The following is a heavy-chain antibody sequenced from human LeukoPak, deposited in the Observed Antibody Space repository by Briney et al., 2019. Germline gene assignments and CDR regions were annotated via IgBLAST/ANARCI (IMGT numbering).Heavy chain of an antibody. Sequence: ASVKVSCKASGYTFTSYAMNWVRQAPGQGLEWMGWINTNTGDPTYAQGFTGRFVFSLDTSVSTAYLQISSLKAEDTAVYFCAREPNLSYYYDSGGYGWGQGTLVTVSS. J-gene: IGHJ4*02. D-gene: IGHD3-22*01. CDR2: INTNTGDP. V-gene: IGHV7-4-1*02. CDR1: GYTFTSYA. CDR3: AREPNLSYYYDSGGYG.